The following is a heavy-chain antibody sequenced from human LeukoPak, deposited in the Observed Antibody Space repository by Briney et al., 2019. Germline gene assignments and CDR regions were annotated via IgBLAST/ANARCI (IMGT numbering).Heavy chain of an antibody. Sequence: ASVKVSCKASGYTFTGYDINWVRQATGQGLEWMGFKNPNSGRTGFAQKFQGRFTMTTDTSISTAYMELSSLTSEDTAVYYCARGPVSSHGMDVWGQGTTVTVSS. CDR2: KNPNSGRT. J-gene: IGHJ6*02. CDR1: GYTFTGYD. CDR3: ARGPVSSHGMDV. V-gene: IGHV1-8*01.